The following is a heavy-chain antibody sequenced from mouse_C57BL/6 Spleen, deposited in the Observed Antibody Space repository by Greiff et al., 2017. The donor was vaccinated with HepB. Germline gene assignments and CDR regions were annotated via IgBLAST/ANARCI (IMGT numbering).Heavy chain of an antibody. Sequence: EVKLVESGGGLVKPGGSLKLSCAASGFTFSSYAMSWVRQTPEKRLEWVATISDGGSYTYYPDNVKGRFTISRDNAKNNLYLQMSHLKSEDTAMYYCARGSSGWAYWGHWTLVTVSA. CDR3: ARGSSGWAY. J-gene: IGHJ3*01. CDR2: ISDGGSYT. V-gene: IGHV5-4*03. CDR1: GFTFSSYA. D-gene: IGHD3-2*02.